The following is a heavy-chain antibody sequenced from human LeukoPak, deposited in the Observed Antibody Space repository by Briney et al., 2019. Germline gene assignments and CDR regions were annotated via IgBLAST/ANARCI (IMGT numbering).Heavy chain of an antibody. J-gene: IGHJ5*02. CDR1: GYNFTSYW. Sequence: GESLKISCKGSGYNFTSYWISWVRQMPRKGLEWMGRIDPSDSYTNYSPSFQGHVTISADKSISTAYLQWSSLKASDTAMYYCARHRPSGVHKRGGKLWFDPWGQGTLVTVSS. V-gene: IGHV5-10-1*01. D-gene: IGHD3-16*01. CDR2: IDPSDSYT. CDR3: ARHRPSGVHKRGGKLWFDP.